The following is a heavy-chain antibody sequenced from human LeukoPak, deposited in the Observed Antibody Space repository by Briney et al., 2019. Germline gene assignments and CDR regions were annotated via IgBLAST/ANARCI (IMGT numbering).Heavy chain of an antibody. CDR3: ARERGGWFGELRSIDAFDI. CDR2: INWNGGST. CDR1: GFTFDDYV. D-gene: IGHD3-10*01. J-gene: IGHJ3*02. V-gene: IGHV3-20*04. Sequence: GGSLRLSCAASGFTFDDYVMSWVRQAPGKGLEWVSGINWNGGSTGYADSVKGRFTISRDNSKNTLYLQMNSLRAEDTAVYYCARERGGWFGELRSIDAFDIWGQGTMVTVSS.